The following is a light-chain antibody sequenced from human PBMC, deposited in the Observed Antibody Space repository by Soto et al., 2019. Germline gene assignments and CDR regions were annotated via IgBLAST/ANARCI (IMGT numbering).Light chain of an antibody. CDR2: AAS. J-gene: IGKJ4*01. V-gene: IGKV1-5*01. CDR1: QSISSW. Sequence: DIQMTQTPSTLSASVGDRVTITCRASQSISSWLAWYQQKPGKAPKLLIYAASTLQTGVPSRFSGGGSGTDFALTISSLQPEDFATYYCQHLNSFPLSFGGGTKVDIK. CDR3: QHLNSFPLS.